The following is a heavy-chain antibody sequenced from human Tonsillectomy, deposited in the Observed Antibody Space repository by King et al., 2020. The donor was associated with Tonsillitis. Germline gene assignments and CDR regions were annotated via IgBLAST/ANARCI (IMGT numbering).Heavy chain of an antibody. Sequence: QLQESGPGLVKPSETLSLTCAVSGYSISSGYYWGWIRQPPGKGLEWIGSIYHSGSTYYNPSLKSRVTISVDTSKNQFSLQLSSVTAADTAVYYCARESLYAREWLAFDYWGQGTLVTVSS. D-gene: IGHD3-3*01. CDR2: IYHSGST. CDR3: ARESLYAREWLAFDY. V-gene: IGHV4-38-2*02. CDR1: GYSISSGYY. J-gene: IGHJ4*02.